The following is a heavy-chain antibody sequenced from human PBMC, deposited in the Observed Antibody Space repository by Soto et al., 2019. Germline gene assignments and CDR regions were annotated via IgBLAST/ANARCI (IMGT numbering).Heavy chain of an antibody. Sequence: QVQLQESGPGLVKPSQTLSLTCTVSGGSISSGGYYWSWIRQHPGKGLEWIGYIYYSGSTYYNPSLKSRVTVSVDTSKNQFSLKLSSVTAADTAVYYCARDLRIAARRDDAFDIWGQGTIVTVSS. CDR2: IYYSGST. V-gene: IGHV4-31*03. D-gene: IGHD6-6*01. J-gene: IGHJ3*02. CDR3: ARDLRIAARRDDAFDI. CDR1: GGSISSGGYY.